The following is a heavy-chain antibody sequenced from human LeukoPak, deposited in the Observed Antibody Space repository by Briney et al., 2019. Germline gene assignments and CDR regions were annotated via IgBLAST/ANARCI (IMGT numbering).Heavy chain of an antibody. J-gene: IGHJ4*02. V-gene: IGHV3-74*01. D-gene: IGHD5-18*01. Sequence: PGGSLRLSCAASGFTFSSYWMHWVRQAPGKGLVWVSRINSDGSSTSYADSVKGRFTISRDNSKNSLYLQMNSPRTEDTALYYCAKDIGRGDTAMAKGYFDYWGQGTLVTVSS. CDR2: INSDGSST. CDR1: GFTFSSYW. CDR3: AKDIGRGDTAMAKGYFDY.